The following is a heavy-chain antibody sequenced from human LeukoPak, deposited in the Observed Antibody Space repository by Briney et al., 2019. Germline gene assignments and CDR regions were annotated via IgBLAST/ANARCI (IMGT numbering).Heavy chain of an antibody. V-gene: IGHV3-30-3*01. J-gene: IGHJ4*02. D-gene: IGHD1-26*01. CDR3: ARDSGGSYNEAYYFDY. CDR2: ISYDGSNK. Sequence: QAGGSLRLSCAASGFTFSNYAMHWVRQAPGKGLEWVAVISYDGSNKYYADSVKGRFTISRDNSKNTLYLQMNSLRAEDTAVYYCARDSGGSYNEAYYFDYWGQGTLVTVSS. CDR1: GFTFSNYA.